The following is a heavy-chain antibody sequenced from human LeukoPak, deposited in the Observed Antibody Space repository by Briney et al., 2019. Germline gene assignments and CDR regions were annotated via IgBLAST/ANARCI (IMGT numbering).Heavy chain of an antibody. CDR2: INHSGST. CDR1: GGSFSGYY. Sequence: SETLSLTCAVYGGSFSGYYWSWIRQPPGKGLEWIGEINHSGSTNYNPSLKSRVTISVDTSKNQFSLKLNSVTAADTAVYYCARRNILTEGEAFDIWGQGTLVTVSS. V-gene: IGHV4-34*01. J-gene: IGHJ3*02. CDR3: ARRNILTEGEAFDI. D-gene: IGHD3-9*01.